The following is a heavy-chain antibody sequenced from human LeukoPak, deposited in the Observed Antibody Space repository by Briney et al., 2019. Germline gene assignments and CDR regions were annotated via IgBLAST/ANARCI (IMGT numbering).Heavy chain of an antibody. Sequence: SQTLSLTCAVYGGSLSYYYRSWIRQPPQKRLEWIGEINRSGSTNYTPSLKSRVSISVDTSKNQFSLKLSSVAAADTAVYYCARGGFYCGDDCYVDYWGQGTLVTVSS. V-gene: IGHV4-34*01. CDR2: INRSGST. CDR1: GGSLSYYY. CDR3: ARGGFYCGDDCYVDY. J-gene: IGHJ4*02. D-gene: IGHD2-21*02.